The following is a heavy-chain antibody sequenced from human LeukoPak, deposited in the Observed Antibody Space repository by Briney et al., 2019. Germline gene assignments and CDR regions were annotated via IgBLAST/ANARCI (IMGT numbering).Heavy chain of an antibody. D-gene: IGHD3-10*01. V-gene: IGHV1-18*01. CDR1: GYTFTSYG. J-gene: IGHJ4*02. CDR2: ISAYNGNT. Sequence: ASVKVSCKASGYTFTSYGISWVRQAPGQGLEWMGWISAYNGNTNYAQKLQGRVTMTTDTSTSTAYMELRSLRSDETAVYYCAXWXGPXWFGDYYFDYWGQGTLXTVSS. CDR3: AXWXGPXWFGDYYFDY.